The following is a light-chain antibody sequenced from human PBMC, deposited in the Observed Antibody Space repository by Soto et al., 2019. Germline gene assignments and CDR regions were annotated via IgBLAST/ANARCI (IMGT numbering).Light chain of an antibody. CDR2: GAS. CDR1: QSISSN. Sequence: EIVLTQSPATLSVSPGERATLSCRASQSISSNLAWYQQKPGQAPRLLMYGASTRATGIPARFSGSGSGTEFTLTISSLQSEDFAVYYCQQYNEWPSFGPGTKVDIK. V-gene: IGKV3-15*01. CDR3: QQYNEWPS. J-gene: IGKJ3*01.